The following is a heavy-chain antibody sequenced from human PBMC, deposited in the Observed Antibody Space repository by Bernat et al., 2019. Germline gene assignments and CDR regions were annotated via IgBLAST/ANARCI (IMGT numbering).Heavy chain of an antibody. Sequence: EVQLVESGGGLVQPGGSLRPSCAASGFTFSSYWMTWVRQAPGKGLEWVANIKQDGSEKYYVDSLKGRFTISRDNAKNSLYLQMNSLRAEDTAVYYCARDCSSTSCRRGGFDPWGQGTLVTVSS. CDR3: ARDCSSTSCRRGGFDP. CDR1: GFTFSSYW. CDR2: IKQDGSEK. V-gene: IGHV3-7*03. J-gene: IGHJ5*02. D-gene: IGHD2-2*01.